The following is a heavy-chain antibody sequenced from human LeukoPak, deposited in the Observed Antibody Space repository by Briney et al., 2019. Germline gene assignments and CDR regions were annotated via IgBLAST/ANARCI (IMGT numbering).Heavy chain of an antibody. Sequence: ASVKVSCKASGYSFSSYCLHWVRQAPGQGLEWMGWINPNSGGTNYAQKFQGRVTMTRDTSISTAYMELSRLRSDDTAVYYCARDRGNYGMDVWGQGTTVTVSS. J-gene: IGHJ6*02. CDR1: GYSFSSYC. CDR3: ARDRGNYGMDV. CDR2: INPNSGGT. D-gene: IGHD6-25*01. V-gene: IGHV1-2*02.